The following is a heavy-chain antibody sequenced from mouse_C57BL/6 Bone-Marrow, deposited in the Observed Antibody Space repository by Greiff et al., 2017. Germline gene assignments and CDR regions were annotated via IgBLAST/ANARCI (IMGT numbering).Heavy chain of an antibody. CDR2: INPNNGGT. CDR3: ARGSYGNYNAY. J-gene: IGHJ3*01. CDR1: GYTFTDYY. V-gene: IGHV1-26*01. Sequence: VQLQQSGPELVKPGASVKISCKASGYTFTDYYMNWVKQSHGKSLEWIGDINPNNGGTSYNQKFKGKATLTVDKSSSTAYMELRSLTSEDSAVYYCARGSYGNYNAYWGQGTLVTVSA. D-gene: IGHD2-1*01.